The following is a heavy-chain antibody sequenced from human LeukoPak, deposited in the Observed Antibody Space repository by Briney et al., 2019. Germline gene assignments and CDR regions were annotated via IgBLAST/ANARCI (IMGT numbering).Heavy chain of an antibody. V-gene: IGHV3-30*01. CDR1: GFTFSSYA. J-gene: IGHJ4*02. CDR2: ISYDGSNK. Sequence: GGSLRLSCAASGFTFSSYAMHWVRQAPGKGLEWVAVISYDGSNKYYADSVKGRFTISRDNSKNTLYLQMNSLRAEDTAVYYCARGYSSSWYPVSTPLDLDLRNWGQGTLVTVSS. CDR3: ARGYSSSWYPVSTPLDLDLRN. D-gene: IGHD6-13*01.